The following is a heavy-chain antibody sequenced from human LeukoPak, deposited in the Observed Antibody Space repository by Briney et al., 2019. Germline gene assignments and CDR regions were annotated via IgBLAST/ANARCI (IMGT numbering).Heavy chain of an antibody. CDR1: GGSISSYF. D-gene: IGHD4-23*01. CDR3: ARVGVDDSGNIIKYFFDY. V-gene: IGHV4-59*01. J-gene: IGHJ4*02. Sequence: SETLSLTCTVSGGSISSYFWSWIRQPPGKGLEWIGNIYYSGTANYNPSLKSRVIISVDTSKNQFSLKLSPVTAADTAVYYCARVGVDDSGNIIKYFFDYWGQGTLVTVSS. CDR2: IYYSGTA.